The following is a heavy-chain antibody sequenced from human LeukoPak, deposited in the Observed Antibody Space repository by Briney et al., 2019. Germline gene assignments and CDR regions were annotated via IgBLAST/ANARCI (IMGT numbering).Heavy chain of an antibody. CDR2: IWYDGSNK. J-gene: IGHJ4*02. CDR1: GFTFSSYG. CDR3: ARDRGYGSGSYYIDY. Sequence: GRSLRLSCAASGFTFSSYGMHWVRQAPGKGLEWVAVIWYDGSNKYYADSVKGRFTISRDNSKNTLYQQMNSLRAEDTAVYYCARDRGYGSGSYYIDYWGQGTLVTVSS. D-gene: IGHD3-10*01. V-gene: IGHV3-33*01.